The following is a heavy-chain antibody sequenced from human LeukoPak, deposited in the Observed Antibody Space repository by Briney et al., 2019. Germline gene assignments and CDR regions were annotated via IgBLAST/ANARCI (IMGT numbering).Heavy chain of an antibody. J-gene: IGHJ6*04. CDR1: GFTFNNYN. Sequence: GGSLRLSRAASGFTFNNYNMNWVRQAPGKALEWVSSITSSGAYIFYADSVKGRFTISRDNAKNSLYLQMNSLRAEDTAVYYCAELGITMIGGVWGKGTTVTISS. D-gene: IGHD3-10*02. CDR3: AELGITMIGGV. CDR2: ITSSGAYI. V-gene: IGHV3-21*01.